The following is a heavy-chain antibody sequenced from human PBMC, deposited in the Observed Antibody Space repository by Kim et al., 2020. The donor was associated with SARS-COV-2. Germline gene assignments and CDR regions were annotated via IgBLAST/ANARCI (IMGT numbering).Heavy chain of an antibody. D-gene: IGHD5-18*01. J-gene: IGHJ6*02. CDR3: ARGRIQLWSTPFRGAGPLDV. CDR1: GGSFSGYY. V-gene: IGHV4-34*01. CDR2: INHSGST. Sequence: SETLSLTCAVYGGSFSGYYWSWIRQPPGKGLEWIGEINHSGSTNYNPSLKSRVTISVDTSKNQFSLKLSSVTAADTAVYYCARGRIQLWSTPFRGAGPLDVWGQGTTVTVSS.